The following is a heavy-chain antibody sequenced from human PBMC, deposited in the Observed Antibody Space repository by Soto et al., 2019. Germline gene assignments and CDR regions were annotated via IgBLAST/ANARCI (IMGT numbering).Heavy chain of an antibody. Sequence: PTPSLTCAISRDSVSSDSAAWNLNRQSSSRGLEWLGRTYYRSKWASDYAASVKNRISFSADTSKNQFSLQLNSVTPEDTAMYYCARWDHDYGYLDVWGLGTTVTVSS. D-gene: IGHD4-17*01. CDR2: TYYRSKWAS. CDR1: RDSVSSDSAA. J-gene: IGHJ6*02. V-gene: IGHV6-1*01. CDR3: ARWDHDYGYLDV.